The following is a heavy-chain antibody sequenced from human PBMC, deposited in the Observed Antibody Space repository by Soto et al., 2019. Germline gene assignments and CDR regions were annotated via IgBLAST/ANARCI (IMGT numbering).Heavy chain of an antibody. D-gene: IGHD6-13*01. CDR3: ASAPPKAAAVLDY. V-gene: IGHV3-74*01. CDR1: GFTFSSYW. CDR2: INSDGSST. Sequence: GGSLRLSCAASGFTFSSYWMHWVRQAPGKGLVWVSRINSDGSSTSYADSVKGRFTISRDNAKNTLYLQMNSLRAEDTAVYYCASAPPKAAAVLDYWGQGTLVTAPQ. J-gene: IGHJ4*02.